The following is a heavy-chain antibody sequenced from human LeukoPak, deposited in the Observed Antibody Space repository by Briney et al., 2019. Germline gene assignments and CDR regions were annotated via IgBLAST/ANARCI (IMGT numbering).Heavy chain of an antibody. Sequence: GESLKISCKGFGYSFRDYWIGWVRQMPGKGLEWMGIINPRDSDTKYSPSFQGQVSISVDKSITTAYLQWSSLKASDTAFYYCAKQSVDGRYTFDYWGQGTLVTVSS. CDR3: AKQSVDGRYTFDY. CDR2: INPRDSDT. D-gene: IGHD3-16*02. CDR1: GYSFRDYW. J-gene: IGHJ4*02. V-gene: IGHV5-51*01.